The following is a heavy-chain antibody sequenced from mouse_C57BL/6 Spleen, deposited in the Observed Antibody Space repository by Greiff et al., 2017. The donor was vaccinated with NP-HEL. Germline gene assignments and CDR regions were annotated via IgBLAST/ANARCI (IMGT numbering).Heavy chain of an antibody. CDR1: GFNIKDDY. CDR3: SRQGAMDY. Sequence: VQLQQSGAELVRPGASVKLSCTASGFNIKDDYMHWVKQRPEQGLEWIGWIDPENGDTEYASKFQGKATITADTSSNTAYLQLSSLTSEDTAVYYCSRQGAMDYWGQGTSVTVSS. V-gene: IGHV14-4*01. CDR2: IDPENGDT. J-gene: IGHJ4*01.